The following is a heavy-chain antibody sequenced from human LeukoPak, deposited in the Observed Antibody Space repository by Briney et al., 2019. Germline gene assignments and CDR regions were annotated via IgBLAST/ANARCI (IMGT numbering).Heavy chain of an antibody. J-gene: IGHJ5*02. CDR3: ARNRGGAAAGFDP. Sequence: SETLSLTCTVSGGSLTSYYWSWIQQPPGKGLEWIGHMSYSGSTNYNPSLKSRDTISLDTPKNQFSLKLSSVTATDTAVYYCARNRGGAAAGFDPWGQGTLVTVSS. V-gene: IGHV4-59*01. D-gene: IGHD6-13*01. CDR1: GGSLTSYY. CDR2: MSYSGST.